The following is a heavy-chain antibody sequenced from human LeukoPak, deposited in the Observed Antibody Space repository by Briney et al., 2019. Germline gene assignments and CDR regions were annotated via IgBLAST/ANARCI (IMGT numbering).Heavy chain of an antibody. CDR3: ARHSSTSFVPPLCFDY. J-gene: IGHJ4*02. D-gene: IGHD2-2*01. CDR1: GGSFSGYY. Sequence: PSETLSLTCAVYGGSFSGYYWSWIRQPPGKGLEWIGEINHSGSTNYNPSLKSRVTISVDTSKNQFSLKLSSVAAADTAVYFCARHSSTSFVPPLCFDYWGQGTLVTVSS. V-gene: IGHV4-34*01. CDR2: INHSGST.